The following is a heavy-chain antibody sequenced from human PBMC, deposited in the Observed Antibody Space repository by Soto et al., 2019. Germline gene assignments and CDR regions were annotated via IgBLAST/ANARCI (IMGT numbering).Heavy chain of an antibody. CDR1: GVSVSSGSYY. Sequence: SETLSLTCTVSGVSVSSGSYYWSWIRQPPGKGLEWIGYIYYSGSTNYNPSLKSRVTISVDTSKNQFSLKLSSVTAADTAVYYCARGGSEYYYDSSGYQHLDYWGQGTLVTVSS. CDR3: ARGGSEYYYDSSGYQHLDY. CDR2: IYYSGST. D-gene: IGHD3-22*01. V-gene: IGHV4-61*01. J-gene: IGHJ4*02.